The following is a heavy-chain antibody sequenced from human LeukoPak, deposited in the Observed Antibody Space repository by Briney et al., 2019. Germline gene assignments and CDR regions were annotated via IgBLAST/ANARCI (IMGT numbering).Heavy chain of an antibody. Sequence: GASVKVSCKASGGTFSSYAISWVRQAPGQGLEWMGWISAYNGNTNYAQNFQGRVTMTRDTSTSTVYMELSSLRSEDTAVYYCARFAVHRRLTVAGQFGLDYWGQGTLVTVSS. CDR3: ARFAVHRRLTVAGQFGLDY. V-gene: IGHV1-18*01. CDR1: GGTFSSYA. CDR2: ISAYNGNT. J-gene: IGHJ4*02. D-gene: IGHD6-19*01.